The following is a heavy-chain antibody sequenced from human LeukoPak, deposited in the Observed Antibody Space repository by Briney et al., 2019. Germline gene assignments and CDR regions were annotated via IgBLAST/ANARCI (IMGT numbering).Heavy chain of an antibody. CDR1: GYTFTGYY. D-gene: IGHD1-14*01. J-gene: IGHJ4*02. V-gene: IGHV1-2*02. Sequence: GASVKVSCKASGYTFTGYYMHWVRQAPGQGLEWMGWINPNSGGTNYAQKVQGRVTMTRDTSISTAYMELSRLRSDDTAVYYCARETASGDFDYWGQGTLVTVSS. CDR3: ARETASGDFDY. CDR2: INPNSGGT.